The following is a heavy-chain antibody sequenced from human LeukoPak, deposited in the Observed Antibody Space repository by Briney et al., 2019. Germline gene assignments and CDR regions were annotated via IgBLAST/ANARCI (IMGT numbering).Heavy chain of an antibody. D-gene: IGHD3-9*01. Sequence: GGSLRLSCAASGFTFSSYWMSWVRQAPGKGLEWVANIKQDGSEKYYVDSVKGRFTISRDNAKNSLYLQMNSLRAEDTAVYYCAKEAVDYDILTGYYTTGYFDYWGQGTLVTVSS. CDR1: GFTFSSYW. CDR2: IKQDGSEK. CDR3: AKEAVDYDILTGYYTTGYFDY. V-gene: IGHV3-7*03. J-gene: IGHJ4*02.